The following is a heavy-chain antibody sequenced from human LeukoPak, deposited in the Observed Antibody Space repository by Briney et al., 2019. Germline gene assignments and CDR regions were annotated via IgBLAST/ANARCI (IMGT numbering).Heavy chain of an antibody. CDR3: AKSPLDSSLTIYFDY. V-gene: IGHV3-23*01. CDR1: GFTFSIYA. D-gene: IGHD2-2*01. CDR2: LTSTGGTT. Sequence: GGSLRLSCEASGFTFSIYAMSWVRQAPGKGLEWVSSLTSTGGTTYYPGSVKGGFTISRDNSKNPLYLQMNSVRAEDTAIYYCAKSPLDSSLTIYFDYWGQGTLVTVSS. J-gene: IGHJ4*02.